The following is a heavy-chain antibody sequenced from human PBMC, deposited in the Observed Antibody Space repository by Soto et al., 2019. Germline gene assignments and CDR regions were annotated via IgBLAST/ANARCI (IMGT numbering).Heavy chain of an antibody. CDR1: GFTFSSHA. V-gene: IGHV3-23*01. J-gene: IGHJ4*02. D-gene: IGHD4-4*01. CDR2: LTGSGGTT. Sequence: GGSLRLSCAASGFTFSSHAMGWVRQAPGKGLEWVSSLTGSGGTTYYADSVKGRFTISRDNSKNTLFLQMTSLRAEDTAVYYCAKGTVTTTRLTDYWGQGTLVTVSS. CDR3: AKGTVTTTRLTDY.